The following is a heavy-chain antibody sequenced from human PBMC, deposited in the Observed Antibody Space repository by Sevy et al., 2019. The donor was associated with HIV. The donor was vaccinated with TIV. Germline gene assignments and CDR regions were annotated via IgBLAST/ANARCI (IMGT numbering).Heavy chain of an antibody. D-gene: IGHD3-10*01. CDR2: IYRSGST. V-gene: IGHV4-4*02. CDR1: GGSISSSNW. Sequence: SETLSLTCGVSGGSISSSNWCHWVRQPPGRGVGWTGEIYRSGSTNYNPSLKSRVTRSAHNTKNQFSLQLNAVTAADTAVYYCARGFDTPGGFDPWGQGTLVTVSS. J-gene: IGHJ5*02. CDR3: ARGFDTPGGFDP.